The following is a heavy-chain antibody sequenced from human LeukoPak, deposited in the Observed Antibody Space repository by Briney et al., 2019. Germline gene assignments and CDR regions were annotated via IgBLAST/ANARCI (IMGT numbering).Heavy chain of an antibody. CDR3: ARDLTGTTCLDY. CDR2: VWYDGSNK. J-gene: IGHJ4*02. V-gene: IGHV3-33*01. CDR1: GFTLSSYR. Sequence: GRSLTLSCAPSGFTLSSYRMHWVRPPPDSGLEGGACVWYDGSNKYYADSVKGRFTISRDNSKNTLYLQMNSLRAEDTAVYYCARDLTGTTCLDYWGQGTLVTVSS. D-gene: IGHD1/OR15-1a*01.